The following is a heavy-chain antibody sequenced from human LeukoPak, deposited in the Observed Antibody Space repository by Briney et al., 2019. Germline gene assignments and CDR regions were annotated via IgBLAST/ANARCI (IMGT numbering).Heavy chain of an antibody. Sequence: PGGSLRLSCAASGFTFSSYTMSWVRQAPGKGLEWVSAISGVGGSTYCADSVKGRFTISRDNSKNTLYLQMNSLRAEDTAVYYCAKDSYYGPGNYYFYFDYWGQGTLVTVSS. CDR1: GFTFSSYT. CDR3: AKDSYYGPGNYYFYFDY. V-gene: IGHV3-23*01. D-gene: IGHD3-10*01. J-gene: IGHJ4*02. CDR2: ISGVGGST.